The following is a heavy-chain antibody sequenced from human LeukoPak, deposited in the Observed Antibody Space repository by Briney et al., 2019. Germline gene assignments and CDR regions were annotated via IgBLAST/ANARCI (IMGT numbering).Heavy chain of an antibody. CDR2: ISYDGSNK. CDR3: AKDLRGSGWSPFDY. J-gene: IGHJ4*02. Sequence: LSLTCAVSGYSISSAYYWGWVRQAPGKGLEWVAVISYDGSNKYYADSVKGRFTISRDNSKNTLYLQMNSLRAEDTAVYYCAKDLRGSGWSPFDYWGQGTLVTASS. V-gene: IGHV3-30*18. D-gene: IGHD6-19*01. CDR1: GYSISSAY.